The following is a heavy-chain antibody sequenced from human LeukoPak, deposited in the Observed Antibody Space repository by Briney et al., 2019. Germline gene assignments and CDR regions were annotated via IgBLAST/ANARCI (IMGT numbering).Heavy chain of an antibody. D-gene: IGHD3-3*01. CDR2: VYPGDYDS. CDR1: GYSFTNCW. V-gene: IGHV5-51*01. J-gene: IGHJ6*03. CDR3: ARHFGDYFYYFSMDV. Sequence: GESLKISCQGSGYSFTNCWIGWVRQMPGKGLEWMGIVYPGDYDSRYSPSFQGQVTISADKSINTAYLQWSSLKASDTAIYYCARHFGDYFYYFSMDVWGKGTTVTVSS.